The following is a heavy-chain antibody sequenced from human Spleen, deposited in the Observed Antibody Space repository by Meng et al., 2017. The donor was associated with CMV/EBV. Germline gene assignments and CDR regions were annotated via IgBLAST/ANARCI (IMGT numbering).Heavy chain of an antibody. CDR1: GFSLSTSGVG. Sequence: SGFSLSTSGVGVGWIRQPPGKALEWLALIYWDDDKRYSPSLESRLTITKDTSKNQVVLTMTNMDPVDTATYYCAHRRVAVAKTYFDYWGQGTLVTVSS. J-gene: IGHJ4*02. V-gene: IGHV2-5*02. D-gene: IGHD6-19*01. CDR2: IYWDDDK. CDR3: AHRRVAVAKTYFDY.